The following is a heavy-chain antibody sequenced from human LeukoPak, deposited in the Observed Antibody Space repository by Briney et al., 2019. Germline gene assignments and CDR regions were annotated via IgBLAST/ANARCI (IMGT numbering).Heavy chain of an antibody. Sequence: SQTLSLTCAISVDSVSSNSAAWNWIRQCPSRGLEWLGGTYYRSKLYNDYAVSVKSRITINPDTSKNQFSLQLNSVSPEDTAVYYCAREGTITMVRGVIRLYNWFDPWGQGTLVTVSS. J-gene: IGHJ5*02. CDR1: VDSVSSNSAA. CDR3: AREGTITMVRGVIRLYNWFDP. V-gene: IGHV6-1*01. D-gene: IGHD3-10*01. CDR2: TYYRSKLYN.